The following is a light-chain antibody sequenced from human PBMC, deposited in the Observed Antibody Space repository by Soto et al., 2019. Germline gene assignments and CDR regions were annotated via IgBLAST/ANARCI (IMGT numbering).Light chain of an antibody. J-gene: IGKJ1*01. CDR3: QQNYNCTWT. CDR2: GAS. V-gene: IGKV3D-15*01. CDR1: QSVSSN. Sequence: MTQSPSSLSASPGERATLSCRASQSVSSNLDWYQQKPGQAPRLLIYGASSRATGLPARSSGSGSETEFTLTISSLQSEDFATYSCQQNYNCTWTFGQGTKVDIK.